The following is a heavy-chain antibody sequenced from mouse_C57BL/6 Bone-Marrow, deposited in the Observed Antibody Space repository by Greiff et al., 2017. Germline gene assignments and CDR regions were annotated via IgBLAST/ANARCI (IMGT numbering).Heavy chain of an antibody. CDR3: ARSNFPYYYGSSPYYFDY. CDR2: IWTGGGT. D-gene: IGHD1-1*01. Sequence: VKLMESGPGLVAPSQSLSITCTVSGFSLTSYAISWVRQPPGKGLEWLGVIWTGGGTNYNSALKSRLSISKDNSKSQVFLKMNSLQTDDTARYYCARSNFPYYYGSSPYYFDYWGQGTTLTVSS. J-gene: IGHJ2*01. CDR1: GFSLTSYA. V-gene: IGHV2-9-1*01.